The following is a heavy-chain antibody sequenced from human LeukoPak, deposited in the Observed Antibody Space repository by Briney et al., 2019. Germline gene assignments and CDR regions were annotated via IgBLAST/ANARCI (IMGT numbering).Heavy chain of an antibody. Sequence: SETLSLTCTVSGGSISSNSYYWDWIRQPPGKGLEWIGNIYYSGSTYYNPSLRSRVTISVDTSKNQLSLKLTSVTAADTAVYYCARETSQKGAHYMDVWGKGTTVTISS. J-gene: IGHJ6*03. CDR1: GGSISSNSYY. D-gene: IGHD3-16*01. CDR2: IYYSGST. V-gene: IGHV4-39*07. CDR3: ARETSQKGAHYMDV.